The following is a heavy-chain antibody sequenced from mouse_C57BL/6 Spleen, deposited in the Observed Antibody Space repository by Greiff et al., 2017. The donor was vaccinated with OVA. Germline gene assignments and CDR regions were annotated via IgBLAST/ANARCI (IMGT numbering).Heavy chain of an antibody. Sequence: EVKVVESGEGLVKPGGSLKLSCAASGFTFSSYAMSWVRQTPEKRLEWVAYISSGGDYIYYADTVKGRFTISRDNARNTLYLQMSSLKSEDTAMYYCTTLAGTLGAYWGQGTLVTVSA. CDR1: GFTFSSYA. V-gene: IGHV5-9-1*02. CDR3: TTLAGTLGAY. D-gene: IGHD4-1*01. CDR2: ISSGGDYI. J-gene: IGHJ3*01.